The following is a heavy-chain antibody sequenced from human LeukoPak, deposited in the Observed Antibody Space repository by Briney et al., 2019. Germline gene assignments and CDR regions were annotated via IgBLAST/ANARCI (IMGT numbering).Heavy chain of an antibody. V-gene: IGHV3-21*01. J-gene: IGHJ4*02. CDR2: ITGAGSI. CDR1: GFTFSSPS. Sequence: GGSLRLSCVASGFTFSSPSLDWVRQAPGKGLEWVSSITGAGSIQYADSVRGRFTISRDNAGNSLYLQMDRLRVDDTAVYYCVRDVIHSYFDIWGQGILITVSS. CDR3: VRDVIHSYFDI. D-gene: IGHD2-21*01.